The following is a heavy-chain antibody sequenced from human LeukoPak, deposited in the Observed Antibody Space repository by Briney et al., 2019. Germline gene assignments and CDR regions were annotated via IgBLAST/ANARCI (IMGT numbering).Heavy chain of an antibody. D-gene: IGHD1-26*01. CDR1: GFTFSSYA. V-gene: IGHV3-23*01. J-gene: IGHJ3*01. Sequence: GGSLRLSCAASGFTFSSYAMSWVRQAPGKGLEWVSAISGSGGSTYYADSVKGRFTISRDNAKNSLYLQMNSLRAEDTALYYCARDLRSGSYPSWGQGTMVIVSS. CDR2: ISGSGGST. CDR3: ARDLRSGSYPS.